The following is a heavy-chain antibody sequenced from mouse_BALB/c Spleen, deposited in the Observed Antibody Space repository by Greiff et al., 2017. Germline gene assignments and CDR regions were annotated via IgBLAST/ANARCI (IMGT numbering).Heavy chain of an antibody. Sequence: DVQLQESGPGLVKPSQSLSLTCSVTGYSITSGYYWNWIRQFPGNKLEWMGYISYDGSNNYNPSLKNRISITRDTSKNQFFLKLNSVTTEDTATYYCASSYDYDAWFAYWGQGTLVTVSA. V-gene: IGHV3-6*02. CDR2: ISYDGSN. J-gene: IGHJ3*01. CDR1: GYSITSGYY. CDR3: ASSYDYDAWFAY. D-gene: IGHD2-4*01.